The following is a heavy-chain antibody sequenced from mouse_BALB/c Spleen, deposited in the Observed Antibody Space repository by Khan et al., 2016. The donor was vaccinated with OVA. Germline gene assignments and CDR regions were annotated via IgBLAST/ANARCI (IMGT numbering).Heavy chain of an antibody. V-gene: IGHV1-76*01. CDR1: GYIFTSYW. Sequence: QVQLKQSGAELVRPGASVKLSCKTSGYIFTSYWIHWVKHRSGQGLEWIARIYPGTDNTYYNENLKDKATLTADKSSSTAYMQLSSLKSKGSSVYFCAREEALYYFDYWGQGTTLSVST. D-gene: IGHD3-2*02. CDR3: AREEALYYFDY. CDR2: IYPGTDNT. J-gene: IGHJ2*01.